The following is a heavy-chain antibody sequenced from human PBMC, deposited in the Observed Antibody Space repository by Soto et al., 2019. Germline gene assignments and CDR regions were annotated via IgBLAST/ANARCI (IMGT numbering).Heavy chain of an antibody. V-gene: IGHV4-4*02. J-gene: IGHJ5*02. Sequence: QVQLQESGPGLVKPSGTLSLTCAVSGGSISSSNWWSLVRQPPGKGLEWIGEMYHSGSTYYKPSLKSRVTISVDKYKTKFSLKLSSVTAADTAVYYCARVWTTVTNWFDPWGQGTLVTVSS. D-gene: IGHD4-17*01. CDR3: ARVWTTVTNWFDP. CDR2: MYHSGST. CDR1: GGSISSSNW.